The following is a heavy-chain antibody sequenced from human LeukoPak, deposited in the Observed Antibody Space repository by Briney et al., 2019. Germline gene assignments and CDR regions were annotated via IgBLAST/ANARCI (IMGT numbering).Heavy chain of an antibody. J-gene: IGHJ5*02. D-gene: IGHD5-24*01. CDR2: IYTSGST. CDR3: ARDGGYNWDNWFDP. Sequence: SETLSLTCTVSGGSISSGSYYWSWIRQPAGKGLEWIGRIYTSGSTNYNPSLKSRVTISVDTSKNQFSLKLSSVTAADTAVYYCARDGGYNWDNWFDPWGQGTLVTVSS. CDR1: GGSISSGSYY. V-gene: IGHV4-61*02.